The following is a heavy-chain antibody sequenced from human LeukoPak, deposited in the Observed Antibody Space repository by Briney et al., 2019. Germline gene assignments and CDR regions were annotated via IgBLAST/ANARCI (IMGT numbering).Heavy chain of an antibody. Sequence: VASVKVSCKASWYTFTGYYMHWVRQAPGQGLEWMGWINPNSGGTNYAQKFQGRVTMTRDTSISTAYMELSRLRSDDTAVYYCARVAETTVVTPYFDYRGQGTLVTVSS. J-gene: IGHJ4*02. CDR2: INPNSGGT. CDR1: WYTFTGYY. D-gene: IGHD4-23*01. CDR3: ARVAETTVVTPYFDY. V-gene: IGHV1-2*02.